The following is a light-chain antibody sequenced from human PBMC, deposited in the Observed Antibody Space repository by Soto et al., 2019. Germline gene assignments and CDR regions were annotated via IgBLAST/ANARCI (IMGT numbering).Light chain of an antibody. CDR2: DAS. J-gene: IGKJ5*01. CDR1: QSVTTF. Sequence: EIVLTQSPATLSLSPRERATLSCRASQSVTTFFAWYQQKPGLPPRLLIYDASTRATGIPARFSGSGSGTDFTPTISSLEPEDSAVYYCQQRSNWPPAISFGQGTRLDI. V-gene: IGKV3-11*01. CDR3: QQRSNWPPAIS.